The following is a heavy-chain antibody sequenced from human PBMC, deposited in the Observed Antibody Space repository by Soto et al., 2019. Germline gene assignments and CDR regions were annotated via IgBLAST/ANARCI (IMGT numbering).Heavy chain of an antibody. CDR1: GASIKTYY. Sequence: TETLSLPCTVSGASIKTYYWPWIRQPAGKGLEWIGRVFASGTTNYNPSLRNRITMSVDTSRNQFSLEMRSMTAADTAMYYRATYSDTYLHSLDPWAQGMVVTVS. V-gene: IGHV4-4*07. CDR2: VFASGTT. J-gene: IGHJ5*02. CDR3: ATYSDTYLHSLDP. D-gene: IGHD5-18*01.